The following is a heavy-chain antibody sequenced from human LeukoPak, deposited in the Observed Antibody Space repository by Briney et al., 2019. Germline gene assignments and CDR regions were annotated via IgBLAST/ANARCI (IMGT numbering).Heavy chain of an antibody. Sequence: PGGSLRLSCAASGFTFSDCYMSWIRQAPGKGLEWVSYISSSGSTIYYADSVKGRFTISRDNAKNSLYLQMNSLRAEDTAVYYCARDRRVGATTWFDPWGQGTLVTVSS. CDR1: GFTFSDCY. D-gene: IGHD1-26*01. CDR3: ARDRRVGATTWFDP. CDR2: ISSSGSTI. V-gene: IGHV3-11*01. J-gene: IGHJ5*02.